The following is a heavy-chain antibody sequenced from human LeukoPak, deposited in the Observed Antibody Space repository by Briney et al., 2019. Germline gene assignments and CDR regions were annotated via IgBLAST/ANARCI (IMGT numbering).Heavy chain of an antibody. V-gene: IGHV3-33*06. J-gene: IGHJ4*02. CDR3: AKARAVNWNYPFDY. D-gene: IGHD1-7*01. CDR2: IWYDGSNK. CDR1: GFTFSSYG. Sequence: GGSLRLSCAASGFTFSSYGMHWVRQAPGKGLEWVAVIWYDGSNKYYADSVKGRFTISRDNSKNTLYLQMNSLRAEDTAVYYCAKARAVNWNYPFDYWGQGTLVTVSS.